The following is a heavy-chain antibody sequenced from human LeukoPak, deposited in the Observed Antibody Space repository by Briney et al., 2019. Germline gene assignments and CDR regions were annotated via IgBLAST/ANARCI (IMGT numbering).Heavy chain of an antibody. J-gene: IGHJ4*02. CDR3: ARDDPIDY. CDR2: ISSSGSTK. CDR1: VFTFSSYE. V-gene: IGHV3-48*03. Sequence: GGSLRLSCAPSVFTFSSYEMNWVRQAPGKGLEWVSYISSSGSTKYYADSVKGRFTISRDNAKNSLYLQMNSLRAEDTAVYYCARDDPIDYWGQGTLVTVSS.